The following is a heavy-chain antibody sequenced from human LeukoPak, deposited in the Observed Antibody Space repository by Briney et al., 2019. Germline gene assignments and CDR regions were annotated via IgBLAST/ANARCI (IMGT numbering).Heavy chain of an antibody. CDR3: ARAFQRVTAPRGSNCFDP. J-gene: IGHJ5*02. CDR1: GFIFKTYA. Sequence: GGSLRLSCAASGFIFKTYAMHWVRQAPGKGLEWVTMIWYDGSNKYYGDSVKGRFTISRDNSKNTVYLQMNSLRVEDTAVYYCARAFQRVTAPRGSNCFDPWGQGTLVTVSS. D-gene: IGHD2-21*02. V-gene: IGHV3-33*01. CDR2: IWYDGSNK.